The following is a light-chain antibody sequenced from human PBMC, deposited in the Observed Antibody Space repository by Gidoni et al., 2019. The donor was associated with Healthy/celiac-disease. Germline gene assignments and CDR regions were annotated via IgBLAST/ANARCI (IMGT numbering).Light chain of an antibody. CDR1: QSVLYSSNNKNY. J-gene: IGKJ1*01. CDR3: QQYYSTPQT. Sequence: DIVLTHSPDSLDASLGERATINCKSSQSVLYSSNNKNYLAWYQQKPGQPPKLLIYWASTRESGVPDRFSGSGSGTDFTLTISSLQAEDVAVYYCQQYYSTPQTFGQGTKVEIK. V-gene: IGKV4-1*01. CDR2: WAS.